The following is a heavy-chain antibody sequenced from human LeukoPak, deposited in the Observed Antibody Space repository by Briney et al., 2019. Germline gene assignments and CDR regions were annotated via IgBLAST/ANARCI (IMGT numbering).Heavy chain of an antibody. CDR3: ARAESSGYYYNGLDV. V-gene: IGHV3-74*01. D-gene: IGHD3-22*01. J-gene: IGHJ6*02. CDR2: INGDGSST. Sequence: GGSLRLSCAASGFTFSSYWMHWVRQAPGKGLVWVSRINGDGSSTTYADSVQGRFTISRDNAKSTLHLQMNSLRAEDTAMYYCARAESSGYYYNGLDVWGQGTTVTVSS. CDR1: GFTFSSYW.